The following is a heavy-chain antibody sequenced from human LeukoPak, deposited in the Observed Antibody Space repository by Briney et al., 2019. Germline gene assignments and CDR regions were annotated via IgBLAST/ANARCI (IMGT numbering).Heavy chain of an antibody. D-gene: IGHD6-13*01. CDR3: ARDAAAFDY. CDR2: ISYDGSNK. CDR1: GFTFSSYA. Sequence: PGGSLRLSCAASGFTFSSYAMHWVRQAPGKGLEWVAVISYDGSNKYYADSVKRRFTISRDNYKNTLYLQMNSLRAEDTAVYYCARDAAAFDYWGQGTLVTVSS. V-gene: IGHV3-30-3*01. J-gene: IGHJ4*02.